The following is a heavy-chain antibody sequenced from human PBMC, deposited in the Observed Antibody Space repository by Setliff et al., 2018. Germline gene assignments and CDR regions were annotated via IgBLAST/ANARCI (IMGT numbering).Heavy chain of an antibody. Sequence: ASVKVSCKASGGTFRSYGISWARQAPGQGLEWMGGIIPNFGTTSYAQKFQGRVTITTDESTNTAYMELSSLRSDDTAVFYCASEVVVVKSAINYYYYMDVWGKGTTVTVSS. CDR1: GGTFRSYG. CDR3: ASEVVVVKSAINYYYYMDV. D-gene: IGHD2-2*01. J-gene: IGHJ6*03. CDR2: IIPNFGTT. V-gene: IGHV1-69*05.